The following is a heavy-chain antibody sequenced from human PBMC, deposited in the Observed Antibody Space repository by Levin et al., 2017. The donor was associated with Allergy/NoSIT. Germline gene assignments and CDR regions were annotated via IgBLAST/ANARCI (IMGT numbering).Heavy chain of an antibody. CDR1: GGSISTYY. D-gene: IGHD4-17*01. Sequence: SQTLSLTCTVSGGSISTYYWSWIRQPPGKGLEWIGNIYYSGSTNYNPFLKSRVTISVDTSKNHFSLKLSSVTAADTAVYFCARDDYGDYWFDPWGQGTLVTVSS. CDR2: IYYSGST. J-gene: IGHJ5*02. V-gene: IGHV4-59*01. CDR3: ARDDYGDYWFDP.